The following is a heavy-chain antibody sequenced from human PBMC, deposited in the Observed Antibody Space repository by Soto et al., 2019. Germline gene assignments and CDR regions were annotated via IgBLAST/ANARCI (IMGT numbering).Heavy chain of an antibody. CDR1: GFTVSSNY. CDR2: IYSGGST. D-gene: IGHD3-10*01. J-gene: IGHJ3*02. V-gene: IGHV3-53*01. Sequence: GGSLRLSCAASGFTVSSNYMSWVRQAPGKGLEWVSVIYSGGSTYYADSVKGRFTISRDNSKNTLYLQMNSLRAEDTAVYYCARGPMVRGVLGAFDIWGQGTMVTVSS. CDR3: ARGPMVRGVLGAFDI.